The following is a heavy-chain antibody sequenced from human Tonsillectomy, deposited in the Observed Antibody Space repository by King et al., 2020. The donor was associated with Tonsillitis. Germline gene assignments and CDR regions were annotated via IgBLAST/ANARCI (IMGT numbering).Heavy chain of an antibody. Sequence: EVQLVESGGGLVQPGGSLRLSCAASGFTFSRYAMSWVRQAPGKGLEWVSTISGSGGSTYYADSVKGRFTISRDNSKNTLYLQMNSLRAEDTAVYYCATPHYDILTGFYDFFDCWGQGTLVTVSS. CDR3: ATPHYDILTGFYDFFDC. CDR1: GFTFSRYA. CDR2: ISGSGGST. J-gene: IGHJ4*02. V-gene: IGHV3-23*04. D-gene: IGHD3-9*01.